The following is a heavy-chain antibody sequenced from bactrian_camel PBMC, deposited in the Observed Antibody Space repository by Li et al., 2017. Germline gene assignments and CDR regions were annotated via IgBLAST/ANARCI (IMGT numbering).Heavy chain of an antibody. CDR1: GVTLGSVSNYC. CDR3: AARGPYCYTKLSVRDFTY. V-gene: IGHV3S55*01. J-gene: IGHJ6*01. D-gene: IGHD2*01. Sequence: HVQLVESGGGSVQAGQSLTLSCTANGVTLGSVSNYCMGWFRQAPGKRRAEVAALDKTGRIDYAGSVKGRFTIAKDNAKNTLYLQMNVLKPEDTAMYYCAARGPYCYTKLSVRDFTYWGQGTQVTVS. CDR2: LDKTGRI.